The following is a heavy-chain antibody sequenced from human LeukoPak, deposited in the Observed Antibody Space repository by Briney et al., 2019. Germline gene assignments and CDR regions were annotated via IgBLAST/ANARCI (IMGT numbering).Heavy chain of an antibody. CDR1: GDSVSSNNAA. D-gene: IGHD6-13*01. CDR3: ARAWDTRLAAAPTYYFDY. Sequence: SQTLSLTCAISGDSVSSNNAAWNWIRQSPSRGLEWLGRTYYRSKWYNDYAVSVKSRITINPDTSKNQFSLQLNSVTPEDTAVYYCARAWDTRLAAAPTYYFDYWGQGTLVTVSS. V-gene: IGHV6-1*01. J-gene: IGHJ4*02. CDR2: TYYRSKWYN.